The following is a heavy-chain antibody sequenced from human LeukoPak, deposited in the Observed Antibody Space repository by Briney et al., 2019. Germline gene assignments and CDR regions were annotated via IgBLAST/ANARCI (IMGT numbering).Heavy chain of an antibody. CDR1: GGSISSSY. V-gene: IGHV4-59*08. D-gene: IGHD3-22*01. CDR3: ARHGYDSSGYGDY. CDR2: IHYSGST. J-gene: IGHJ4*02. Sequence: PSETLSLTCTVSGGSISSSYWSWIRQPPGKGLEWIGYIHYSGSTNYNPSLKSRVTISVDTSKNQFSLKLSSVTAADTAVYYCARHGYDSSGYGDYWGQGTLVTVSS.